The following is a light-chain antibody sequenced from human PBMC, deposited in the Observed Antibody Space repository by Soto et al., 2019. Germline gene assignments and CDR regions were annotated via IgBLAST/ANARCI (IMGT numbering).Light chain of an antibody. CDR1: QSVLYSSNNKNY. CDR2: WAS. J-gene: IGKJ2*02. Sequence: DIVMTQSPDSLAVSLGERATINCKSSQSVLYSSNNKNYLAWYQQKPGQPPKLLIYWASTRESGVPDRFRGSVSVRDFSLAIRSLQAEDVAVYSCQQYYSTPWTVGQGTKLEIK. CDR3: QQYYSTPWT. V-gene: IGKV4-1*01.